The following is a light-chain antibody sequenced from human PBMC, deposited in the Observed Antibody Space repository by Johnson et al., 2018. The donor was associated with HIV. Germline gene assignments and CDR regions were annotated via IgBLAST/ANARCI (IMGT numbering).Light chain of an antibody. J-gene: IGLJ1*01. V-gene: IGLV1-51*02. CDR2: ETN. Sequence: QSALTQPPSVSAAPGQKVTISCSGSSSDMGNYAVSWYQQLTGTAPKLLIYETNNRPSGIPDRFSGSKSGTSATLGITGLQTGDEAEYYCGTWDSSLSAGVFGTGTKVTVL. CDR1: SSDMGNYA. CDR3: GTWDSSLSAGV.